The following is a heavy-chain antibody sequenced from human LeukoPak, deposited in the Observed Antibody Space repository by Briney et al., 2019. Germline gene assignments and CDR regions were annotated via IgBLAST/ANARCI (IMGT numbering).Heavy chain of an antibody. CDR2: ISSSISYI. CDR1: GFTFSSYS. V-gene: IGHV3-21*01. J-gene: IGHJ4*02. D-gene: IGHD3-10*01. Sequence: GGSLRLFCAASGFTFSSYSMNWVRQAPGKGLEWVSPISSSISYIDYADSVKGRFTISRDNAKNTLYLQMNNLRTEDTAIYYYATDSYVSGSYYRLFYWGQGTLVTVSS. CDR3: ATDSYVSGSYYRLFY.